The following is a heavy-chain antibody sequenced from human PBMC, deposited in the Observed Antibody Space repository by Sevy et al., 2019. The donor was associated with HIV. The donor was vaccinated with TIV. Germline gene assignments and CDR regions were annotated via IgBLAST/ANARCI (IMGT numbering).Heavy chain of an antibody. J-gene: IGHJ6*02. CDR1: GFTFSSYG. CDR3: AKVLLTGRGGGMDV. D-gene: IGHD1-20*01. V-gene: IGHV3-30*02. CDR2: IRYDGSNK. Sequence: GGSLRLSCAASGFTFSSYGMHWVRQAPGKGLEWVAFIRYDGSNKYYADSVKGRFTISRDNSKNTLYLQMNSLRAEDTAVYYSAKVLLTGRGGGMDVWGRGTTVTVSS.